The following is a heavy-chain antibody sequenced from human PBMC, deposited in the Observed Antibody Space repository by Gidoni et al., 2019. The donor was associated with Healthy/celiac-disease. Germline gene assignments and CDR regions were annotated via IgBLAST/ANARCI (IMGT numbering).Heavy chain of an antibody. D-gene: IGHD4-17*01. J-gene: IGHJ6*03. V-gene: IGHV3-23*01. CDR2: ISGSGGST. CDR1: GLTFSSYA. Sequence: EVQLLESGGGLVQPGGSLRLSCAAAGLTFSSYAMSCVRQDPGKGLMWVSAISGSGGSTSYADSVKGGFTISRDNSKNTLYLQMNSLRAEDTAVYYCSKVLYGDFPYYYYYMDVWGKGTTVTVSS. CDR3: SKVLYGDFPYYYYYMDV.